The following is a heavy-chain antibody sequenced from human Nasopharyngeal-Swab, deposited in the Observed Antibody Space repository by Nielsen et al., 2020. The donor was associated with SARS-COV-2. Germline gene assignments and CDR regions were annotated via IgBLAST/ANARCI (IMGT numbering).Heavy chain of an antibody. CDR2: ISGSGGST. Sequence: GESLKISCAASGFTFSSYAMSWVRQAPGKGLEWVSAISGSGGSTYYADSVKGRFTISRDNSKNTLYLQMNSLRAEDTAVYYCARTEAAALFDYWGQGTLVTVSS. CDR3: ARTEAAALFDY. D-gene: IGHD6-13*01. J-gene: IGHJ4*02. CDR1: GFTFSSYA. V-gene: IGHV3-23*01.